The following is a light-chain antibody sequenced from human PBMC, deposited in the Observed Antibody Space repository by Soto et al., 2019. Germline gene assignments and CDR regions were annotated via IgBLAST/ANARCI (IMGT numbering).Light chain of an antibody. J-gene: IGKJ1*01. CDR3: QQYSQWPRT. CDR2: AAS. CDR1: QSISSY. V-gene: IGKV1-39*01. Sequence: DIQMTQSPSSLSASLVDRVTITCRASQSISSYLNWYQQKPGKEHKLLIYAASSLQSGVPARVSGSGSGTEFTLTISSLQSEDFAVYYCQQYSQWPRTFGQGTRWIS.